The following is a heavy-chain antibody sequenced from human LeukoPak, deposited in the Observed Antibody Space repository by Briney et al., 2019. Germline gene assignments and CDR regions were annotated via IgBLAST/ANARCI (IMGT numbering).Heavy chain of an antibody. J-gene: IGHJ4*02. Sequence: SETLSLTCTVSGGSISSSSYYWGWIRQPPGKGLEWIGSIYYSGSTYYNPSLKSRVTISVDTSKNQFSLKLSSVTAADTAVYYCARVVPGGVAWYSSGWGFDYWGQGTLVTVSS. D-gene: IGHD6-19*01. CDR3: ARVVPGGVAWYSSGWGFDY. V-gene: IGHV4-39*07. CDR2: IYYSGST. CDR1: GGSISSSSYY.